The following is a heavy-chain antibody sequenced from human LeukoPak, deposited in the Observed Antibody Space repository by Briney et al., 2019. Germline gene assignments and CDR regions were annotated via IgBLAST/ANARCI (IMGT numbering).Heavy chain of an antibody. Sequence: SETLSLTCTVSGGSISSYYWSWLRQPPGKGLEWIGYIYYSGSTNYNPSLKSRVTISVDTSKNQFSLKLSSVTAADTAVYYCARAGIAVAGNFDYWGQGTLVTVSS. CDR1: GGSISSYY. CDR3: ARAGIAVAGNFDY. V-gene: IGHV4-59*01. D-gene: IGHD6-19*01. J-gene: IGHJ4*02. CDR2: IYYSGST.